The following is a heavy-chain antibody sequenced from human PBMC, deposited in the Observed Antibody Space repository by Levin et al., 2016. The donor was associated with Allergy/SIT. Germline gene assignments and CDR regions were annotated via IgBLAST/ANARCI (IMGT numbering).Heavy chain of an antibody. CDR3: ARRSGAAAAKGAFDI. J-gene: IGHJ3*02. CDR1: GGSISSSSYY. Sequence: GSLRLSCIVSGGSISSSSYYWAWIRQPPGKGLEWIGSIYYSGSTYNNPSLKSRVTISVDTSKNQFSLRLSSVTAADTAVYYCARRSGAAAAKGAFDIWGQGTMLTVSS. V-gene: IGHV4-39*01. CDR2: IYYSGST. D-gene: IGHD6-13*01.